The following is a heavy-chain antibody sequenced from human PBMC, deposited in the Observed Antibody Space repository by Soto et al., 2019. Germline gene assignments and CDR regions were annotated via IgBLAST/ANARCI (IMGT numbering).Heavy chain of an antibody. CDR2: INHSGST. D-gene: IGHD6-19*01. CDR1: GGSFSGYY. CDR3: ARGIAVPLNFDY. Sequence: QVQLQQWGAGLLKPSETLSLTCAVYGGSFSGYYWSWIRQPPGKGLEWIGEINHSGSTNYNPSLKSRVTISVDTSKNQFSLKLSSVTAADTAVYYCARGIAVPLNFDYWGQGTLVTDSS. V-gene: IGHV4-34*01. J-gene: IGHJ4*02.